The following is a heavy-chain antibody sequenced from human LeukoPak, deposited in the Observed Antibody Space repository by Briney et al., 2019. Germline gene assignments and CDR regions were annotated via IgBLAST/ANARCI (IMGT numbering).Heavy chain of an antibody. CDR2: IKIKIDGGTT. Sequence: GGSLRLSCAASGFTFSHAWMTWVRQAPGKGLEWVGRIKIKIDGGTTVYAAPVKGRFTISRDDSKNTMYLQMNSLKTEDTAVYYCTRVVPRYYYDSSGYSYPDFWGQGTLVTVSS. CDR1: GFTFSHAW. CDR3: TRVVPRYYYDSSGYSYPDF. V-gene: IGHV3-15*01. D-gene: IGHD3-22*01. J-gene: IGHJ4*02.